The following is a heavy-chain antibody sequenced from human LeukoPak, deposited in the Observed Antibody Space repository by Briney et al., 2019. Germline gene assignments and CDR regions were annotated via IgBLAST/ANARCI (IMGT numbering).Heavy chain of an antibody. CDR1: GFTFSSYS. CDR3: ARETAYCSGGSCYGY. D-gene: IGHD2-15*01. CDR2: ISSSSSYI. V-gene: IGHV3-21*01. Sequence: GGSLRLSCAASGFTFSSYSMNWVRQAPGKGLEWVSSISSSSSYIYYADSVKGRFTISRDNAKNSLYLQMNSLRAEDTAVYYCARETAYCSGGSCYGYWGQGTLVTVSS. J-gene: IGHJ4*02.